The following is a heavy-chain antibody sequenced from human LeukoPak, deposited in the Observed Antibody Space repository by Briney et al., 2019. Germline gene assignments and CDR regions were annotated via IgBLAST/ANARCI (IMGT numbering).Heavy chain of an antibody. J-gene: IGHJ4*02. D-gene: IGHD3-10*01. V-gene: IGHV4-34*01. CDR2: INHSGST. CDR1: GGSFSGYY. CDR3: ASNYGSGGYYYFDY. Sequence: SETLSLTCAVYGGSFSGYYWSWIRQPPGKGLEWIGEINHSGSTNYNPSLKSRVTISVDTSKNQFSLKLSSVTAADTAVYYCASNYGSGGYYYFDYWGQGTLSPSPQ.